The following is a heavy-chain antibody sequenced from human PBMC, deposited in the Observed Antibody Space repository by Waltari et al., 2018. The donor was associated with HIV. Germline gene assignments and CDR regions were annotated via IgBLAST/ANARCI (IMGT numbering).Heavy chain of an antibody. CDR1: AGSINSTSYY. V-gene: IGHV4-39*01. CDR3: ARQAYYYGSGSANWFDP. D-gene: IGHD3-10*01. J-gene: IGHJ5*02. CDR2: MFYSGRT. Sequence: QLQLQESGPGLVKPSETLSLICRTPAGSINSTSYYWGWIRQTPGKGLEWIGSMFYSGRTYYNPSLKSRVTISVDTSKNQFSLKLSSVTAADTALYYCARQAYYYGSGSANWFDPWGQGTLVTVSS.